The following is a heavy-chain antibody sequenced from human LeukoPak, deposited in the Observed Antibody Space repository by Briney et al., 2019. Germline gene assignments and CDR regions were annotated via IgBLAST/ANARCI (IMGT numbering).Heavy chain of an antibody. D-gene: IGHD6-13*01. CDR3: ARDSAAGTGMDV. CDR1: GFTFSSYG. J-gene: IGHJ6*02. V-gene: IGHV3-33*01. Sequence: GGSLRLSCAASGFTFSSYGMHWVRQAPGRGLEWVAVIWYDGSNKYYADSVKGRFIISRDNSKNTLYLQMNSLRAEDTAVYYCARDSAAGTGMDVWGQGTTVTVSS. CDR2: IWYDGSNK.